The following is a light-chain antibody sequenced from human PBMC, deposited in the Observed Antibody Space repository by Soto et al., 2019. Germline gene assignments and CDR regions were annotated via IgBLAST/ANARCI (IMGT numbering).Light chain of an antibody. Sequence: DIQMTQSPPSLSSSVGDSVTLTCLTSQSISSYLNWYQQKPGKAPKLLIYAASSLQSGVPSRFSGSGSGTDSTLTISSLQPEDFATYYCQQSYSTPITFGQGTRLEIK. CDR1: QSISSY. CDR3: QQSYSTPIT. V-gene: IGKV1-39*01. J-gene: IGKJ5*01. CDR2: AAS.